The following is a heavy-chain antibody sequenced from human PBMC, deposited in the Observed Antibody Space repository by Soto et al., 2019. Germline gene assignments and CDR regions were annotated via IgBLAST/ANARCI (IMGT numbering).Heavy chain of an antibody. CDR3: ARDNRDCSAFNCYNPGRVFGLDV. CDR2: ISFDGTTD. D-gene: IGHD2-15*01. J-gene: IGHJ6*02. Sequence: GGSLRLSCVASGLNFNNYNLHWVRQAPSNSLESVAVISFDGTTDYYADSVKGRFTVSRDNFKNILSLQMDSLRPEDMAVYYCARDNRDCSAFNCYNPGRVFGLDVWGQGTTVTVSS. CDR1: GLNFNNYN. V-gene: IGHV3-30-3*01.